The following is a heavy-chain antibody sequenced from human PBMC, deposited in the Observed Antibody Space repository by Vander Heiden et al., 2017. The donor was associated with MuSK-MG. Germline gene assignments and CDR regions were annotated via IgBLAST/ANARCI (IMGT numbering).Heavy chain of an antibody. J-gene: IGHJ4*02. CDR3: ARRSGSYRYFDY. Sequence: QVQLQQWGAGLLKPSETLSLTCAVYGGSFSGYYWSWIRQPPGKGLEWIGEINHSGSTNYNPSLKSRVTISVDTSKNQFSLKLSSVTAADTAVYYCARRSGSYRYFDYWGQGTLVTVSS. CDR1: GGSFSGYY. V-gene: IGHV4-34*01. D-gene: IGHD1-26*01. CDR2: INHSGST.